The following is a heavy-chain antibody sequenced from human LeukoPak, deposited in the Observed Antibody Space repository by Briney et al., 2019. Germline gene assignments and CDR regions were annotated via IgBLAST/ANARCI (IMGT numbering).Heavy chain of an antibody. V-gene: IGHV4-61*09. Sequence: SQTLSLTCTVSGGSISSGSYYWNWIRQPAGKGLEWIGHIYTSGSTSYSPSLKSRVTISLDTSKNQFSLKLSSVTAADTAVYYCARGGNWNSYYFDYWGQGTLVTVSS. CDR1: GGSISSGSYY. J-gene: IGHJ4*02. D-gene: IGHD1-1*01. CDR2: IYTSGST. CDR3: ARGGNWNSYYFDY.